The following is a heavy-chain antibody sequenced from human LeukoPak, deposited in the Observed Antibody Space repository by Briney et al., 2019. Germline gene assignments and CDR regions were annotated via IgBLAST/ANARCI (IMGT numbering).Heavy chain of an antibody. J-gene: IGHJ4*02. CDR2: IYYSGNT. D-gene: IGHD6-13*01. Sequence: SETLSLTCTVSGGSISSYYWSWIRQPPGKGLEWIGHIYYSGNTNYNPSLKSRVTISVDTSKNQFSLKLSSVTAADTAIYYCASIPAGTTHFDYWGQGTLVTVSS. CDR3: ASIPAGTTHFDY. V-gene: IGHV4-59*01. CDR1: GGSISSYY.